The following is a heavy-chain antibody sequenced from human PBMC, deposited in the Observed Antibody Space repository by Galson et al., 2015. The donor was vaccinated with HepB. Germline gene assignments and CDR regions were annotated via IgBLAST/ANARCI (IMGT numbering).Heavy chain of an antibody. CDR1: GYTFTSYA. D-gene: IGHD2-21*01. V-gene: IGHV7-4-1*02. CDR2: INTNTGNP. CDR3: AREGGPAYCGGDCPETNPGDSSQFDP. J-gene: IGHJ5*02. Sequence: SVKVSCKASGYTFTSYAMNWVRQAPGQGLEWMGWINTNTGNPTYAQGFTGRFVFSLDTSVSTAYLQISSLKAEDTAVYYCAREGGPAYCGGDCPETNPGDSSQFDPWGQGTLVTVSS.